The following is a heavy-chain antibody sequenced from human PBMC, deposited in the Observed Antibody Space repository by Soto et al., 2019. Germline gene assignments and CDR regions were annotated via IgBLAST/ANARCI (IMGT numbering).Heavy chain of an antibody. Sequence: QVQLVQSGAEVKKPGSSVKVSCKASGGTFSSYAISWVRQAPGQGLEWMGGIIPIFGTANYAQKFQGRVTITADESTSTAYMELSSLRSEDTAVYYCARHTSSGSYYRGYYYYGMDVWGQGTTVTVSS. CDR1: GGTFSSYA. V-gene: IGHV1-69*01. CDR3: ARHTSSGSYYRGYYYYGMDV. CDR2: IIPIFGTA. J-gene: IGHJ6*02. D-gene: IGHD3-10*01.